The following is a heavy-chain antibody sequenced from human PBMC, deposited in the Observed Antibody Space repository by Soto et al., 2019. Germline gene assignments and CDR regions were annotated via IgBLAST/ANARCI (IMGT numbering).Heavy chain of an antibody. V-gene: IGHV3-23*01. J-gene: IGHJ6*02. D-gene: IGHD6-6*01. CDR1: GFTFSSYA. CDR2: ISGSGGST. CDR3: AKKGSIAAPRYYYYYYGMDV. Sequence: GGSLRLSCAASGFTFSSYAMSWVRQAPGKGLEWVSAISGSGGSTYYADSVKGRFTISRDNSKNTLYLQMNSLRAEDTAVYYCAKKGSIAAPRYYYYYYGMDVWGQGTTVTVS.